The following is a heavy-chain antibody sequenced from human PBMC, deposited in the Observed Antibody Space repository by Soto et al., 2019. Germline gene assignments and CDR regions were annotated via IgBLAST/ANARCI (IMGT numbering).Heavy chain of an antibody. CDR1: GFSFSSYG. J-gene: IGHJ4*02. D-gene: IGHD3-22*01. CDR3: AKDFDSDETSHGPNDY. Sequence: EVHLLESGGGLVQPGESLRLSCVASGFSFSSYGMSWVRQAPGKGLEWASIISGSGDDKYYADSVKGRFTISRDNSKNTMYLQMDSLRAEDTAVYYCAKDFDSDETSHGPNDYWGQGTLVTVSS. V-gene: IGHV3-23*01. CDR2: ISGSGDDK.